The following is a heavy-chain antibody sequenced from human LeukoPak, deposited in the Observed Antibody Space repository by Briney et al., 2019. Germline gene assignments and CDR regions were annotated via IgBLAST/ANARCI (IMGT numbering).Heavy chain of an antibody. V-gene: IGHV4-59*01. J-gene: IGHJ4*02. Sequence: SETLSLTCTVSGGSISSYYCSWIRQPPGKGLEWIGYIYYTGSHNYNPSLKSRVTISVDTPKNQLSRNVSSVTAADTAVYYCARGGQAAQGSNGYFYFYYWGQGNLVTVSS. CDR2: IYYTGSH. D-gene: IGHD6-13*01. CDR3: ARGGQAAQGSNGYFYFYY. CDR1: GGSISSYY.